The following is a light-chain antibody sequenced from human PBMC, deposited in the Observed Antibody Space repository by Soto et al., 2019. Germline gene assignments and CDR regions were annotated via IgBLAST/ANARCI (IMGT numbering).Light chain of an antibody. CDR3: SSYTSSTNYV. Sequence: QSALTQPASVSGSPGQSNTISCTGTSSDVGGYNYVSWYQQHSGKAPKLMIYEVSYRPSGVSNRFSGSKSGNTASLTISGLQAEDEADYYCSSYTSSTNYVFGTGTKVTVL. J-gene: IGLJ1*01. CDR2: EVS. CDR1: SSDVGGYNY. V-gene: IGLV2-14*01.